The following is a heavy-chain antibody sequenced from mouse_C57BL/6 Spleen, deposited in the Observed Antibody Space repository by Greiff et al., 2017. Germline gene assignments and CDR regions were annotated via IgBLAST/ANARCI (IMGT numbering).Heavy chain of an antibody. CDR3: AREGYDGGFAY. CDR1: GYSITSGYD. J-gene: IGHJ3*01. V-gene: IGHV3-1*01. CDR2: ISYSGST. Sequence: VQLQQSGPGMVKPSQSLSLTCTVTGYSITSGYDWHWIRHFPGNKLEWMGYISYSGSTNYNPSLKSRISITHDTSKNHFFLKLNSVTTEDTATYYCAREGYDGGFAYWGQGTLVTVS. D-gene: IGHD2-2*01.